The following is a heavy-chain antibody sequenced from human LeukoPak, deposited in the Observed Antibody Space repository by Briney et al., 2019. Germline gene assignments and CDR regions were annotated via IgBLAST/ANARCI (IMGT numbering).Heavy chain of an antibody. CDR2: ISGSGGST. CDR3: AKDLGYCSGGSCYEGAFDI. CDR1: GFTFSSYA. Sequence: GGSLRLSCAASGFTFSSYAMSWVRQAPGKGLEWVSAISGSGGSTYYADSVKGRSTISRDNSKNTLYLQMNSLRAEDTAVYYCAKDLGYCSGGSCYEGAFDIWGQGTMITVSS. D-gene: IGHD2-15*01. V-gene: IGHV3-23*01. J-gene: IGHJ3*02.